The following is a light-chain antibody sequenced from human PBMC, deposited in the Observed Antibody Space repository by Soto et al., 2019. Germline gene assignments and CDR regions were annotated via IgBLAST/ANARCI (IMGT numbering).Light chain of an antibody. J-gene: IGKJ1*01. V-gene: IGKV3-15*01. CDR2: GAS. CDR3: QQYNSWLWT. Sequence: EIVLTQSPGTLSLSPGERSTLPFRASQSVSSKLAWYPPKPGQAPRLLIYGASTRATGIPARFSGSGSGTECTLIISSLQSEDSAVYYCQQYNSWLWTFGQGTKVDIK. CDR1: QSVSSK.